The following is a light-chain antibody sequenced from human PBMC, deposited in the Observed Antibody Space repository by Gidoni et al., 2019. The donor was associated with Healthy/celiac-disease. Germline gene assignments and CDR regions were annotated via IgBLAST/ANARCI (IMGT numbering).Light chain of an antibody. V-gene: IGKV1-39*01. J-gene: IGKJ5*01. Sequence: DIQTTQSPSSLSASLGDRVTITCRASQSISSYLNWYQQKPGKAPKLLIYAASSLQSGVPSRFSGSGSGTDFTLTISSLQPEDFATYYCQQSYSTPPTFXQXTRLEIK. CDR2: AAS. CDR3: QQSYSTPPT. CDR1: QSISSY.